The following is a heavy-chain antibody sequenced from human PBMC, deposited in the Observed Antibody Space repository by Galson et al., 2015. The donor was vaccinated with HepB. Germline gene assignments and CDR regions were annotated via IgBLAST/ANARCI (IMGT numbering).Heavy chain of an antibody. CDR3: AREADYNGTRSYYYGMVV. J-gene: IGHJ6*02. D-gene: IGHD3-10*01. Sequence: SVKVSCKASGYTFTSYAMHWVRQAPGQRLEWMGWINAGNGNTKYSQKFQGRVTITRDTSASTAYMELSSLRSEDTAVYYCAREADYNGTRSYYYGMVVCVQGTTVTVSS. CDR1: GYTFTSYA. V-gene: IGHV1-3*01. CDR2: INAGNGNT.